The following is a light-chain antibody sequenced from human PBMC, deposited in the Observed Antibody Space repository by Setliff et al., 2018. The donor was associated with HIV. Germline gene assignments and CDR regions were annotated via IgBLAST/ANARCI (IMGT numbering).Light chain of an antibody. CDR1: NIGSKS. CDR2: YDS. V-gene: IGLV3-21*04. Sequence: SYALTQPPSVSVAPGKTARITCGGNNIGSKSVHWYQQKPGQAPVLVISYDSDRPSGIPERFSGSNSGNTATLTISRVEAGDEADYYCQVWDSSSEHPYVFGTGTKVTVL. J-gene: IGLJ1*01. CDR3: QVWDSSSEHPYV.